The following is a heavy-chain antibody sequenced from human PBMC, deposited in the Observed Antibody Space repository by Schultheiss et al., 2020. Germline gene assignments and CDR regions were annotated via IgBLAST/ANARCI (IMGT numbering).Heavy chain of an antibody. CDR2: INHSGST. D-gene: IGHD3-10*01. CDR1: GGSFSGYY. V-gene: IGHV4-34*01. Sequence: SQTLSLTCAVYGGSFSGYYWSWIRQPPGKGLEWIGEINHSGSTNYNPSLKSRVTISVDTSKNQFSLKLSSVTAADTAVYYCARAWGLRHPYGSGSYYQYWGQGTLVNVSS. J-gene: IGHJ4*02. CDR3: ARAWGLRHPYGSGSYYQY.